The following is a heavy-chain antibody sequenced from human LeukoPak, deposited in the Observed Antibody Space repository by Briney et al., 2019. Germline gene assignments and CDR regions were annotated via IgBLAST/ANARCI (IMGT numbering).Heavy chain of an antibody. CDR2: IRGSDIST. D-gene: IGHD6-13*01. V-gene: IGHV3-23*01. CDR1: GFTFSTYA. J-gene: IGHJ2*01. CDR3: AKDSTHLVSIAAAGTGYFDL. Sequence: GSLRLSCAASGFTFSTYAMSWVRQAPGKGLEWVSGIRGSDISTYYADSVKGRFTISRDNAKNSLYLQMNSLRAEDTALYYCAKDSTHLVSIAAAGTGYFDLWGRGTLVTVSS.